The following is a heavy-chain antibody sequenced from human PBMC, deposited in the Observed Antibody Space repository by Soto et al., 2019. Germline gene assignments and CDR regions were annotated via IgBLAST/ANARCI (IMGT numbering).Heavy chain of an antibody. D-gene: IGHD2-8*01. V-gene: IGHV4-34*01. CDR3: ARDIVLMVYAIPRRAFDI. Sequence: PSETLSLTCAVYGGSFSGYYWSWIRQPPGKGLEWIGEINHSGSTNYNPSLKSRVTISVDTSKNQFSLKLSSVTAADTAVYYCARDIVLMVYAIPRRAFDIWGQGTMVTV. J-gene: IGHJ3*02. CDR1: GGSFSGYY. CDR2: INHSGST.